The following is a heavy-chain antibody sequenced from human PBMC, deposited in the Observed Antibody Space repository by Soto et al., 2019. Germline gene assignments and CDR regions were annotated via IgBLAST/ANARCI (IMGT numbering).Heavy chain of an antibody. Sequence: QVQLVESGGGVVQPGRSLRLSCAASGFTFSSYAMHWVRQAPGKGLEWVAVISYDGSNKYYADSVKGRFTISRDNSKNTPYLQRNSLSAEDTAVYYCASESPYYDFWSGAPFAPWGQGTLVTVSS. CDR2: ISYDGSNK. CDR1: GFTFSSYA. CDR3: ASESPYYDFWSGAPFAP. J-gene: IGHJ5*02. V-gene: IGHV3-30-3*01. D-gene: IGHD3-3*01.